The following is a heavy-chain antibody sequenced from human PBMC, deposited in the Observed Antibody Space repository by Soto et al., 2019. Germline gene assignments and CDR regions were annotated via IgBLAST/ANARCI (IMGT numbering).Heavy chain of an antibody. J-gene: IGHJ4*02. D-gene: IGHD2-8*01. CDR1: GFTFSSYA. CDR2: ISGSGGST. V-gene: IGHV3-23*01. Sequence: PGGSLRLSCAASGFTFSSYAMSWVRQAPGKGLEWVSAISGSGGSTYYADSVKGRFTISRDNSKNTLYLQMSSLRAEDTAVYYCATCTNGVCYIDDWGQGSLVTVSS. CDR3: ATCTNGVCYIDD.